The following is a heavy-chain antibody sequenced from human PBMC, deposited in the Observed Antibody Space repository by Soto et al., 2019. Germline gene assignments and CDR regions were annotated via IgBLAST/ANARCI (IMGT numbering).Heavy chain of an antibody. J-gene: IGHJ6*02. CDR2: MNPNSGNT. CDR3: ARGRGVTPLDYYYYGMDV. V-gene: IGHV1-8*01. D-gene: IGHD2-21*02. CDR1: GYTFISYD. Sequence: GASVKVSCKASGYTFISYDINWVRQATGQGLEWMGWMNPNSGNTGYAQKFQGRVTMTRNTSISTAYMELSSLRSEDTAVYYCARGRGVTPLDYYYYGMDVWGQGTTVTVSS.